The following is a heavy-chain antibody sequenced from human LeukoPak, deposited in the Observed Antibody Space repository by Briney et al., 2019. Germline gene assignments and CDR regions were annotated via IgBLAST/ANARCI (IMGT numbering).Heavy chain of an antibody. Sequence: SETLSLTCAVYGGSFSSYYWSWIRQPPGKGLEWIGEINHSGSTNYNPSLKSRVTISVDTSKNQFSLKLSSVTAADTAVYYCARRLENWLKDYGDDDAFDIWGQGTMVTVSS. CDR2: INHSGST. D-gene: IGHD4-17*01. J-gene: IGHJ3*02. V-gene: IGHV4-34*01. CDR1: GGSFSSYY. CDR3: ARRLENWLKDYGDDDAFDI.